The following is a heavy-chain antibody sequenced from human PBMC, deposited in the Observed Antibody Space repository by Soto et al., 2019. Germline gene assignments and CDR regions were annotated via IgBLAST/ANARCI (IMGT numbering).Heavy chain of an antibody. CDR3: ASTSSSWYYYYMDV. D-gene: IGHD6-6*01. CDR1: GGSINSYY. Sequence: LSLTCTVSGGSINSYYWSWIRQSPGKGLEWIGFIYYTGITKYNPSLQSRVAISVDTSKKQFSLKLSSVTAADTAVYFCASTSSSWYYYYMDVWGKGTTVTVSS. V-gene: IGHV4-59*08. J-gene: IGHJ6*03. CDR2: IYYTGIT.